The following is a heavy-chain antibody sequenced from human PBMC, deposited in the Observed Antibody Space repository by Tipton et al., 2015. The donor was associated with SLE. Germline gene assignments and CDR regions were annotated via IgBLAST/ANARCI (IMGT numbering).Heavy chain of an antibody. CDR2: LDPEDDET. CDR1: GYTFTDYY. Sequence: QLVQSGAEVKKPGATVKISCRASGYTFTDYYMNWVQQAPGKGLEWMGRLDPEDDETVYAEKFQGRITLTAEPSTDTAYMELTSLRSEDTAVYYCSSGRGVKMTTNLFDYWGQGTLLTVSP. D-gene: IGHD5-24*01. V-gene: IGHV1-69-2*01. J-gene: IGHJ4*02. CDR3: SSGRGVKMTTNLFDY.